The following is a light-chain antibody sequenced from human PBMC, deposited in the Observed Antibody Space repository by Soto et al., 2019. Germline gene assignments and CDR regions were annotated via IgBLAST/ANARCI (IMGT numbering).Light chain of an antibody. J-gene: IGKJ4*01. CDR3: QQYNNWPLT. CDR2: GVS. CDR1: QSLVYSDGNTY. Sequence: EVVMTQSPLSLPVTLGQPASISCRSSQSLVYSDGNTYLNWFQQRPGQAPRLLIYGVSTRANGVPARFSGSGSGTVFTLTISSLQSEDFAVYYCQQYNNWPLTFGGGTKVDIK. V-gene: IGKV2-30*01.